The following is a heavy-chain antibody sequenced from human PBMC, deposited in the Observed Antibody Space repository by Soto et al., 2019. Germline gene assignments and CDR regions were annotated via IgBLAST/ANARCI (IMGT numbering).Heavy chain of an antibody. CDR3: ARDLPPLDS. CDR2: ISAYNGNT. CDR1: GYIFTSYY. V-gene: IGHV1-18*01. J-gene: IGHJ4*02. Sequence: QVQLVQSGAGVKKPGASVKVSCKASGYIFTSYYISWARQAPGQGLEWMGWISAYNGNTNYAQKLQGSVTMTTDTSTGTADLELRSLRSDDAAVYYCARDLPPLDSWGQGTLITVSS.